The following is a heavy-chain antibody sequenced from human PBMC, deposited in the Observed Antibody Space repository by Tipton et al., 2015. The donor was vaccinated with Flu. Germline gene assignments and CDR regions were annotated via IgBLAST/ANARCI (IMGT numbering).Heavy chain of an antibody. CDR2: IYYSGRI. J-gene: IGHJ4*02. D-gene: IGHD6-19*01. CDR1: GGSISSSSYN. Sequence: TLSLTCTDSGGSISSSSYNWGWIRQPPGKGLEWIGSIYYSGRIYYNPSLKSRVTMSVDTSKNQFSLKLSSVTAADTAVYYCARGQWLAGKSFDYWGQGTLVTVSS. CDR3: ARGQWLAGKSFDY. V-gene: IGHV4-39*07.